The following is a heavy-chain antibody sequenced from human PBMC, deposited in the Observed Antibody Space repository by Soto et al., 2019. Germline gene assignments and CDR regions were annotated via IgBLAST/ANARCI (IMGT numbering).Heavy chain of an antibody. J-gene: IGHJ6*02. Sequence: SETLSLTCTVSGGSIGSYYWSWIRQPPGKGLEWIGYIYYSGSTNYNPSLKSRVTISVDTSKNQFSLKLSSVTAADTAVYYCARDRFKIDSKKYYYYGMDVWGQGTTVTVSS. CDR2: IYYSGST. V-gene: IGHV4-59*01. D-gene: IGHD3-22*01. CDR1: GGSIGSYY. CDR3: ARDRFKIDSKKYYYYGMDV.